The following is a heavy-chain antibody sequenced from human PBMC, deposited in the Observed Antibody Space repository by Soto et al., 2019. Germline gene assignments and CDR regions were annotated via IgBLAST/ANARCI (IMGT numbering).Heavy chain of an antibody. D-gene: IGHD3-9*01. CDR2: IIPIFGTA. Sequence: GASVKVSCKASGGTFSSYAISWVRQAPGQGLEWMGGIIPIFGTANYPQKFQGRVTITGDESTSTAYMELSSLRSEDTAVYYCARDPAPLYDIFGSNWFDPWGQGTLVTVSS. CDR3: ARDPAPLYDIFGSNWFDP. J-gene: IGHJ5*02. V-gene: IGHV1-69*13. CDR1: GGTFSSYA.